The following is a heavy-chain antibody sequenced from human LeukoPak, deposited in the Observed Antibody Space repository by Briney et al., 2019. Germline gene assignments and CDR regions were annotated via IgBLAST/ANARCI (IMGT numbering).Heavy chain of an antibody. D-gene: IGHD3-22*01. CDR1: GFTFSDFY. CDR2: ISSSATTL. Sequence: GGSLRLSCTASGFTFSDFYMTWIRRSPGKGLEWLSYISSSATTLFYADSVKGRFTISRDSAKKSLYLQMNTLGVEDTAIYYCAIVRGSFDTSGYSPASYFDDWGQGTMVTVSS. V-gene: IGHV3-11*04. CDR3: AIVRGSFDTSGYSPASYFDD. J-gene: IGHJ4*02.